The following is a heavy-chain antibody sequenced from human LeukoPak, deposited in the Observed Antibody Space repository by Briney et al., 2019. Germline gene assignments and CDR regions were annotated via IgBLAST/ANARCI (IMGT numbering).Heavy chain of an antibody. Sequence: ASVKVSCKASGYTFTSYGISGVRQAPGQGLEWMGWISAYNGNTNDAQKLQGRVTMTTDTSTSTAYMELRSLRSDDTAVYYCARYLEAGPFDYWGQGTLVTVSS. V-gene: IGHV1-18*01. D-gene: IGHD6-13*01. CDR2: ISAYNGNT. J-gene: IGHJ4*02. CDR1: GYTFTSYG. CDR3: ARYLEAGPFDY.